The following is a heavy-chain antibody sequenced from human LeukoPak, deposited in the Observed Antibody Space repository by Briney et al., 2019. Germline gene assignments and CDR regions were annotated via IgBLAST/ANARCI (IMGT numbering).Heavy chain of an antibody. Sequence: PGASLRLSCAASGFTFSSYEMNWVRQAPGKGLEWVSYISSGGSTINYADSVKGRFTISRDNAKNSLYLQMNSLRAEDTAVYYCARSGSCDYWGQGTLVTVSS. CDR1: GFTFSSYE. V-gene: IGHV3-48*03. CDR3: ARSGSCDY. J-gene: IGHJ4*02. CDR2: ISSGGSTI.